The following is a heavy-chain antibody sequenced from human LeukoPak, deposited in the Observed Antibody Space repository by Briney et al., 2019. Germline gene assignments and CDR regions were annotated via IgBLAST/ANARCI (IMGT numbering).Heavy chain of an antibody. D-gene: IGHD3-22*01. J-gene: IGHJ1*01. CDR1: GFTFSSYW. Sequence: GGSLRLSCAASGFTFSSYWMHWVRQAPGKGLVWVSRIKSDGSTNYADSVKGRFTISRDNAKNTVALQMNSLRAEDTGVYYCARAPSEIGGYYPEYFRHWGQGTLVTVSS. V-gene: IGHV3-74*01. CDR3: ARAPSEIGGYYPEYFRH. CDR2: IKSDGST.